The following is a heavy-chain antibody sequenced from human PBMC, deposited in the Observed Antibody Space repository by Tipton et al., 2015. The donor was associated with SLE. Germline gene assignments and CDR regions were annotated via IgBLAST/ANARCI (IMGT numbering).Heavy chain of an antibody. CDR1: GGSISGYY. Sequence: TLSLTCTVSGGSISGYYWSWIRQPPGKGLEWIGYIYYSGSTKYTPSLKSRVTISVDTPKNQFSLKLSSVTAADTAVYYCARCGSSLTWDYYYMDVWGKGTTVTISS. CDR3: ARCGSSLTWDYYYMDV. CDR2: IYYSGST. V-gene: IGHV4-59*12. D-gene: IGHD6-6*01. J-gene: IGHJ6*03.